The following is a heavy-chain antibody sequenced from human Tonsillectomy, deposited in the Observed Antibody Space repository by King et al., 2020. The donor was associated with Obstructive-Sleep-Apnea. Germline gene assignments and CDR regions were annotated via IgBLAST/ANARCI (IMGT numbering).Heavy chain of an antibody. V-gene: IGHV4-31*03. J-gene: IGHJ4*02. Sequence: QLQESGPGLVKPSQTLSLTCTVSGASINSGAYFWSWVRQSPRMGLEWIGYTSYSGRTFYNPSLKGRVSISLDTPTNQFSLNLTSVTAADTAVYYCARAQSCFDYWGQGTLVTVSS. CDR3: ARAQSCFDY. CDR1: GASINSGAYF. CDR2: TSYSGRT.